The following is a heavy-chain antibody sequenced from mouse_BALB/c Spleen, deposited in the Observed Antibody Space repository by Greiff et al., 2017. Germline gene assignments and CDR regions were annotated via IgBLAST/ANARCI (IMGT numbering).Heavy chain of an antibody. V-gene: IGHV1S81*02. D-gene: IGHD3-3*01. J-gene: IGHJ3*01. Sequence: VQLQQSGAELVKPGASVKLSCKASGYTFTSYYMYWVKQRPGQGLEWIGEINPSNGGTNFNEKFKSKATLTVDKSSSTAYMQLSSLTSEDSAVYYCARGDSSGCVRFAYWGQGTLVTVSA. CDR2: INPSNGGT. CDR1: GYTFTSYY. CDR3: ARGDSSGCVRFAY.